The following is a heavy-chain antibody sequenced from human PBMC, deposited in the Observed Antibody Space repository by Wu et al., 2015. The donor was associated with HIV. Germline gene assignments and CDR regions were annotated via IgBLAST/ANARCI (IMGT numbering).Heavy chain of an antibody. D-gene: IGHD5-12*01. CDR2: IIPIFGTA. V-gene: IGHV1-69*12. CDR3: ARGYSRPPPSAWAYYYYMDV. CDR1: GGTFSSYA. Sequence: QVQLVQSGAEVKKPGSSVKVSCKASGGTFSSYAISWVRQAPGQGLEWMGGIIPIFGTANYAQKFQGRVTITADESTSTAYMELSSLRSEDTAVYYCARGYSRPPPSAWAYYYYMDVWGKGAQVTVSS. J-gene: IGHJ6*03.